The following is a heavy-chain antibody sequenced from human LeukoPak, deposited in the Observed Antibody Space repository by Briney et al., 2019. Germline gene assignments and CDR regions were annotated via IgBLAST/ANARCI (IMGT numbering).Heavy chain of an antibody. Sequence: PSETLSLTCTVSGGSISSYYWSWIRQPPGKGLEWVGYIYTRGKTNSNPSLKGRVTILGDTSKNQFSLKLNSLTAADTAVYYCARHLHSDGSGSYLNWLDPWGQGILVTVSS. V-gene: IGHV4-4*09. CDR1: GGSISSYY. J-gene: IGHJ5*02. D-gene: IGHD3-10*01. CDR3: ARHLHSDGSGSYLNWLDP. CDR2: IYTRGKT.